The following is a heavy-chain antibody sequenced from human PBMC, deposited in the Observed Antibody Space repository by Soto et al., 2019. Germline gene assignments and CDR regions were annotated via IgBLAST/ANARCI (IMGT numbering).Heavy chain of an antibody. D-gene: IGHD4-17*01. Sequence: ASVKVSCKASGGTFSSYTISWVRQAPGQGLEWMGWISAYNGNTNYAQKLQGRVTMTTDTSTSTAYMELRSLRSDDTAVYYCAKSLDYGEGYMDVWGKGTTVTVSS. CDR3: AKSLDYGEGYMDV. V-gene: IGHV1-18*01. CDR2: ISAYNGNT. CDR1: GGTFSSYT. J-gene: IGHJ6*03.